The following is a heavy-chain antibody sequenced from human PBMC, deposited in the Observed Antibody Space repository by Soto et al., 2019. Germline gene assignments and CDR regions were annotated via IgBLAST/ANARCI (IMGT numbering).Heavy chain of an antibody. V-gene: IGHV3-23*01. D-gene: IGHD6-6*01. CDR2: ISGSGGST. Sequence: GGSLRLSCAASGFTFSSYAMSWVRQAPGKGLEWVSAISGSGGSTYYADSVKGRFTISRDNSKNTLYLQMNSLRAEDTAVYYCAITYSSSTNYYYGMDVWGQGTTVTVSS. CDR1: GFTFSSYA. CDR3: AITYSSSTNYYYGMDV. J-gene: IGHJ6*02.